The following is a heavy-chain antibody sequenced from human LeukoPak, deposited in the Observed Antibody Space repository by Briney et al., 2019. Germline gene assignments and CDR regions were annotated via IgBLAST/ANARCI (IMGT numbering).Heavy chain of an antibody. CDR3: ARVPIGYCSGGSCSHAFDI. CDR1: GGSISSYY. Sequence: PSETLSLTCTVSGGSISSYYWSWIRQPAGKGLEWIGRIYTSGSTNYNPSLKSRVTMSVDTSKNQFSLKLSSVTAADTAVYYCARVPIGYCSGGSCSHAFDIWGQGTMVTVSS. CDR2: IYTSGST. V-gene: IGHV4-4*07. J-gene: IGHJ3*02. D-gene: IGHD2-15*01.